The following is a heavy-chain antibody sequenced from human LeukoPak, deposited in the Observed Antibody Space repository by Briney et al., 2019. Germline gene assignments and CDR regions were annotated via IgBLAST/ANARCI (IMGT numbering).Heavy chain of an antibody. CDR3: AKYCSGGNCYSGFY. Sequence: GGSLRLSCAASGFTFSSYSMNWVRQAPGKGLQWVSTITSGGNTYYADSVKGRFTISRDNSKSTLYLQMNSLRAEDTAVYYCAKYCSGGNCYSGFYWGQGTLVTVSS. J-gene: IGHJ4*02. D-gene: IGHD2-15*01. V-gene: IGHV3-23*01. CDR2: ITSGGNT. CDR1: GFTFSSYS.